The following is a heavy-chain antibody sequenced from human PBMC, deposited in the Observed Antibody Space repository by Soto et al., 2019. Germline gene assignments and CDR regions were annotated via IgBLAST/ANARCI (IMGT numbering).Heavy chain of an antibody. D-gene: IGHD5-12*01. CDR1: GGSISSSSYH. Sequence: SETLSLTCTVSGGSISSSSYHWGWIRQPPGKGLEWIGSIYYSGTTYYNPSLKSRVTISVDTSKNQFSLKLSSVTAADTAVYYCARDRRVDKVALYHFDYWGQGTLVTVSS. CDR3: ARDRRVDKVALYHFDY. J-gene: IGHJ4*02. V-gene: IGHV4-39*02. CDR2: IYYSGTT.